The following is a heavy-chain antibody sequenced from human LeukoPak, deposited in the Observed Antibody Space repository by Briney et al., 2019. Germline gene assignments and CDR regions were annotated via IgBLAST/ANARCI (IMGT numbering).Heavy chain of an antibody. CDR3: ARGLTMVRGDSLSLDY. V-gene: IGHV1-69*05. CDR1: GATVSIYA. CDR2: IIPIFGTA. J-gene: IGHJ4*02. D-gene: IGHD3-10*01. Sequence: SSVTLSCKASGATVSIYAISWARHGHGQGHRLKGGIIPIFGTANYAQKFQGRVTITTDESTSTAYMELSSLRSEDTAVYYCARGLTMVRGDSLSLDYWGQGTLVTVSS.